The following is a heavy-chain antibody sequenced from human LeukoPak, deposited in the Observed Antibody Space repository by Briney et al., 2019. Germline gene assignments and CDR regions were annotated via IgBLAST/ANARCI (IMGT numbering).Heavy chain of an antibody. CDR1: GGSISSGGYY. D-gene: IGHD2-2*01. Sequence: PSGTLSLTCTVSGGSISSGGYYWSWIRQPPGKGLEWIGYIYHSGSTYYNPSLKNRVTISVDRSKNQFSLKLSSVTAADTAVYYCARAKGDIVVVPAALNYYYYYMDVWGKGTTVTVSS. CDR2: IYHSGST. V-gene: IGHV4-30-2*01. CDR3: ARAKGDIVVVPAALNYYYYYMDV. J-gene: IGHJ6*03.